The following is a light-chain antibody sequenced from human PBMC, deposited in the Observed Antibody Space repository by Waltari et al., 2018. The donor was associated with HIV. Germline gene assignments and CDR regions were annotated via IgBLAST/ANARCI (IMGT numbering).Light chain of an antibody. CDR1: SSDLGGYNS. CDR2: EVS. Sequence: QSALTQPASVSGSPGQSITISCTGISSDLGGYNSVSWYQQHPGKAPKLMIYEVSDRPSGVSFRFSGSKSGNTASLTISGLQAEDEGDYYCASYTSSNVVFGGGTKLTVL. J-gene: IGLJ3*02. CDR3: ASYTSSNVV. V-gene: IGLV2-14*01.